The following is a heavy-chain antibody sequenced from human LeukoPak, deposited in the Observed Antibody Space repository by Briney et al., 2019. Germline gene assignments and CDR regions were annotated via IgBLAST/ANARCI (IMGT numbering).Heavy chain of an antibody. CDR1: GFTFSGSP. Sequence: GGSLRLSCAASGFTFSGSPILWVRQASGKGLEWVGRIRGKADNYATAYAASVQGRCTISRDDSQNTAYLQLNSLKAEDTAVYYCTQNNYWGQGALVTVSS. J-gene: IGHJ4*02. CDR3: TQNNY. V-gene: IGHV3-73*01. CDR2: IRGKADNYAT.